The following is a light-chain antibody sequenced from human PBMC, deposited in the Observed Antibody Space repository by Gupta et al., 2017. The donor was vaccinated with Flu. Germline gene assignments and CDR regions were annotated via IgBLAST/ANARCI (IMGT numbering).Light chain of an antibody. Sequence: DGVMTQSPLSLPVTLGQPASISCRSSQSLLYRDGNTYLSWFQHGPGQSPRRLIYNGSNPDSPVRDRFSGSGSGFAFTLRIMRVEAEAVGIYYCCGATPWRFSFGHGTNLDI. V-gene: IGKV2-30*01. CDR1: QSLLYRDGNTY. J-gene: IGKJ3*01. CDR3: CGATPWRFS. CDR2: NGS.